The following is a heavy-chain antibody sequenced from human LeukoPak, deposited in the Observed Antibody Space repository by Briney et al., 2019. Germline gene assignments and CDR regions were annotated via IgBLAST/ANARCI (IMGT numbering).Heavy chain of an antibody. V-gene: IGHV3-23*01. CDR3: ARDPYRSWNYLIDF. J-gene: IGHJ4*02. Sequence: GGSLRLSCAASGFTFSNYALSWIRQAPGKGLEWVSSVNDSGRDTYYADSVRGRFTISRDNSRNTLFLQMHSLKAEDTAIYSCARDPYRSWNYLIDFWGQGTLVTVSS. CDR1: GFTFSNYA. D-gene: IGHD1-7*01. CDR2: VNDSGRDT.